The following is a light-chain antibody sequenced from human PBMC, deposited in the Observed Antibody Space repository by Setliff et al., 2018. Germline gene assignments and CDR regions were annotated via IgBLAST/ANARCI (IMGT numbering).Light chain of an antibody. CDR2: KDT. J-gene: IGLJ1*01. CDR1: TLAKQY. V-gene: IGLV3-25*03. Sequence: SYELTQSPSVSVSPGQTARITCSGETLAKQYVYWYQQRPGQAPVLIIYKDTERSSGIPERFSGSSAGTIVTLTISGAQAEDEADYYCQSADTSGTYVFGPGTKVTVL. CDR3: QSADTSGTYV.